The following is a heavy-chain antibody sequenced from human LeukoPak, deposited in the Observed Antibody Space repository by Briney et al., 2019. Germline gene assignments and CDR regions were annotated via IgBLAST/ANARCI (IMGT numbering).Heavy chain of an antibody. Sequence: PGGSLRLSCAASGFTVSSNYMSWVRQAPGKGLEWVSVIYSGGSTYYADSVKGRFTISRDNSKNTLYLQMNSLRAEDTAVYYCATMAKRVPLVDYWGQGTLVTVSS. D-gene: IGHD2-15*01. CDR2: IYSGGST. J-gene: IGHJ4*02. V-gene: IGHV3-53*01. CDR1: GFTVSSNY. CDR3: ATMAKRVPLVDY.